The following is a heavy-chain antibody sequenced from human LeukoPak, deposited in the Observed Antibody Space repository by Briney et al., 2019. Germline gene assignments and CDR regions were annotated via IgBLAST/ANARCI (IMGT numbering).Heavy chain of an antibody. D-gene: IGHD3-22*01. Sequence: SVTDSCKASVDTLSSYASSWVQHAPGQGLERMGRIIPILGIANYAQKFQGRVTITADKSTSTAYMELSSLRSEDTAVYYCAREITMIVANWFDPWGQGTLVTVSS. CDR3: AREITMIVANWFDP. CDR2: IIPILGIA. V-gene: IGHV1-69*04. CDR1: VDTLSSYA. J-gene: IGHJ5*02.